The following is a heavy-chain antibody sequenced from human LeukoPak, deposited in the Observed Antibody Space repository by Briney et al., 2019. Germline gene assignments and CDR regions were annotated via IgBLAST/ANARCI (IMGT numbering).Heavy chain of an antibody. J-gene: IGHJ5*02. CDR2: ISSSGGDKT. CDR3: ASDPGSGSHYWFDP. V-gene: IGHV3-23*01. CDR1: GFTFSSYA. D-gene: IGHD1-26*01. Sequence: GGSLRLSCSASGFTFSSYAMRWVRQAPGGGLQWVSGISSSGGDKTYYIDSVKGRFTISRDDSRNTLYLQMNSLRAEDTAVYYCASDPGSGSHYWFDPWGQGTLVTVSS.